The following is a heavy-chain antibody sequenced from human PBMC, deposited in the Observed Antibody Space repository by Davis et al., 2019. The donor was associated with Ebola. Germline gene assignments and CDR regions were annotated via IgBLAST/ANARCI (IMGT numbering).Heavy chain of an antibody. J-gene: IGHJ4*02. Sequence: GESLKISCAASGFTFSSYSMNWVRQAPGKGLEWVSYISSSSSTIYYADSVKGRFTISRDNAKNSLYLQMNSLRAEDTALYYCAKDIKYSSGWYFDYWGQGTLVTVSS. CDR1: GFTFSSYS. D-gene: IGHD6-19*01. CDR2: ISSSSSTI. V-gene: IGHV3-48*01. CDR3: AKDIKYSSGWYFDY.